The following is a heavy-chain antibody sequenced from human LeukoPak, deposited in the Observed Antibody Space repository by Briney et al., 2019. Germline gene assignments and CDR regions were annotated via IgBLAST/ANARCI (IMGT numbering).Heavy chain of an antibody. V-gene: IGHV4-4*02. CDR1: GGSISSSNW. CDR2: IYHSGST. CDR3: ARGDYGDYIRSLYPWSYYYYMDV. Sequence: PSETLSLTCAVSGGSISSSNWWSWVRQPPGKGLEWIGEIYHSGSTNYNPSLKSRVTISVDKSKNQFSLKLSSVTAADTAVYYCARGDYGDYIRSLYPWSYYYYMDVWGKGTTVTVSS. D-gene: IGHD4-17*01. J-gene: IGHJ6*03.